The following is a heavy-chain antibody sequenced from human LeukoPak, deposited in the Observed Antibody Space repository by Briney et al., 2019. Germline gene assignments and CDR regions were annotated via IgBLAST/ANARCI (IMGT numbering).Heavy chain of an antibody. CDR3: ARDLLDNWFDP. D-gene: IGHD2-15*01. CDR2: IWYDGSNE. Sequence: GGSLRLSCAASGFTFSTYGMPWVRQAPGRGLDWVAFIWYDGSNEYYADSVKGRFTISRDNSMNTLYLQMNSLRAEDTAVYYCARDLLDNWFDPWGQGTLVTVSS. CDR1: GFTFSTYG. V-gene: IGHV3-33*01. J-gene: IGHJ5*02.